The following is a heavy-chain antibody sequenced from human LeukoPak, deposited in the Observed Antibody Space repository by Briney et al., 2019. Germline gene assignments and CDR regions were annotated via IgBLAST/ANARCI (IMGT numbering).Heavy chain of an antibody. CDR2: IYWDDDT. J-gene: IGHJ4*02. CDR3: ARRSDITHAEDY. D-gene: IGHD3-9*01. CDR1: GFSLNTGGVA. Sequence: SGPTLVNPTQTLTLTCTFSGFSLNTGGVAVPWLRQPPGKALEWLTLIYWDDDTRYTPSLRSRLSITRDTYKTQVVLTMTNVEPVDTATYYCARRSDITHAEDYWGQGIQVTVSS. V-gene: IGHV2-5*02.